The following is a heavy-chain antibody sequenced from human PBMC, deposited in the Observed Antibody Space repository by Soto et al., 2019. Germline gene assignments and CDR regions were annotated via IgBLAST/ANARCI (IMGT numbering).Heavy chain of an antibody. CDR2: ISYDGSTK. D-gene: IGHD2-2*01. J-gene: IGHJ6*03. V-gene: IGHV3-30*03. Sequence: GGTLSLTCTASGFTISSYYLNWVRQPPGKGLEWVAVISYDGSTKYYADSVKGRFTISRDNSKNTLYLQMNSLRAEDTAVYYCASMAVPAATYYYYYMDVWGQGTTVTVS. CDR1: GFTISSYY. CDR3: ASMAVPAATYYYYYMDV.